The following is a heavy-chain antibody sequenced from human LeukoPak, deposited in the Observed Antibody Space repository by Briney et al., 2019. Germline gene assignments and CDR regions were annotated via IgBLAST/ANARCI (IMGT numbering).Heavy chain of an antibody. V-gene: IGHV3-23*01. D-gene: IGHD1-7*01. CDR1: GFTFSSYA. CDR3: AKDHGGNYRV. J-gene: IGHJ4*02. Sequence: PGGSLRLSCADSGFTFSSYAMRWVRQAPGKGLEWVSAISGSGGSTYYADSVKGRFTISRDNSKNTLYLQMNSLRAEDTAVYYCAKDHGGNYRVWGQGTLVTVSS. CDR2: ISGSGGST.